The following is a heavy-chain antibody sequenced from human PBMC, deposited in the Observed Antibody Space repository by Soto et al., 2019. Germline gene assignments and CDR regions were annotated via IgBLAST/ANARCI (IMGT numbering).Heavy chain of an antibody. CDR1: GFTFSNYA. J-gene: IGHJ4*02. V-gene: IGHV3-23*01. CDR3: TKNYYFDS. CDR2: INIVGGNT. Sequence: VQLLESGGGLVQPGGSLRLSCAASGFTFSNYAMSWVRQAPGKALEWVSSINIVGGNTNYADSVRGQFTMSRDDSKNTLFLQMNSLRAEDTAIYYCTKNYYFDSWGQGTLITVSS.